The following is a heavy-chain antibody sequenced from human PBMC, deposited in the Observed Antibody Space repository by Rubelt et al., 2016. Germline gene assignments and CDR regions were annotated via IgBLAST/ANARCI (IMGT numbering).Heavy chain of an antibody. V-gene: IGHV4-59*01. CDR1: GGSISNYY. Sequence: QVQLQESGPGLVKTSETLSLTCTVSGGSISNYYWSWIRQPPGKGIEWIGYVYNRGSSDYKPTPKKRIINTINTSRTQFSLKLTSGTAADTAVYYCARVTPYHTYCSGGMCHLDSWGPGTLVTVSS. J-gene: IGHJ4*02. D-gene: IGHD2-15*01. CDR3: ARVTPYHTYCSGGMCHLDS. CDR2: VYNRGSS.